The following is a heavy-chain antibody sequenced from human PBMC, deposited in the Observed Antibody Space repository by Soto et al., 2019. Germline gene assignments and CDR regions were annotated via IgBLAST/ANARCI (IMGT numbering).Heavy chain of an antibody. CDR3: AKGGLYNSSWYEGY. V-gene: IGHV3-23*01. CDR2: ISASGDST. CDR1: GFTFSSYA. D-gene: IGHD6-13*01. Sequence: EVQRLESGGALVQPGGSLRLSCAASGFTFSSYAMSWVRQAPGKGLEWVSSISASGDSTHNADSVKGRFAISRDNSTNTLDLQLNSLTADDTAVYYCAKGGLYNSSWYEGYWGQGTLVTVSS. J-gene: IGHJ4*02.